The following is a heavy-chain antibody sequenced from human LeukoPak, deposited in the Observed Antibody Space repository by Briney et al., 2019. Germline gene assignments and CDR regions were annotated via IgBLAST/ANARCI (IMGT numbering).Heavy chain of an antibody. D-gene: IGHD3-16*01. V-gene: IGHV4-59*13. CDR3: ARGLPGRDAFDV. CDR1: GGSISSFY. Sequence: SETLSLTCTVSGGSISSFYWNWIWRPPGKGLEWVGYVFYSGNTNYNPSLGSRVTISEDTSKNQFSLNLNSLTAADTAVYYCARGLPGRDAFDVWGQGTVVTVSS. J-gene: IGHJ3*01. CDR2: VFYSGNT.